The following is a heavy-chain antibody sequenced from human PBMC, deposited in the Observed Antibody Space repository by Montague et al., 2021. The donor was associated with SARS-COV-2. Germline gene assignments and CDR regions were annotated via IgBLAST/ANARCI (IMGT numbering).Heavy chain of an antibody. CDR3: ARDLLRYFDSSTALLYYYYYGMDV. CDR1: GFTFSSYA. CDR2: ITCDGSNK. D-gene: IGHD3-9*01. Sequence: SLRLSCAASGFTFSSYAMHWVRQAPGKGLEWVSVITCDGSNKYYADSVKGRFTISRDNSKNTLYLQMNSLRAEDTAVYYCARDLLRYFDSSTALLYYYYYGMDVWGQGTTVTVSS. J-gene: IGHJ6*02. V-gene: IGHV3-30*04.